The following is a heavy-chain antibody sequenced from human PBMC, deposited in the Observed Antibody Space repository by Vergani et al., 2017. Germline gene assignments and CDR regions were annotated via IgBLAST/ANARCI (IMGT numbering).Heavy chain of an antibody. J-gene: IGHJ4*02. D-gene: IGHD2-2*01. V-gene: IGHV4-59*01. CDR3: ACGGRYCSSTSCYPEGVFDY. CDR1: CGSISSYY. Sequence: QVQLQESCPGLVKPSQTLSLTCTVSCGSISSYYWSWIRQPPGKGLEWFGYIYYSGSTNYNPSLKSRVTISVDTSKTQFSLKLSSVTAADTAVYYCACGGRYCSSTSCYPEGVFDYWGQGTLVTVSS. CDR2: IYYSGST.